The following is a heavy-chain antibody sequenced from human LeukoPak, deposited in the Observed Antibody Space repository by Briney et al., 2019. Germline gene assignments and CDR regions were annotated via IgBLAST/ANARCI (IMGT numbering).Heavy chain of an antibody. J-gene: IGHJ6*02. D-gene: IGHD3-10*01. CDR3: ARAYGSGSYWSPQDGYYYYYGMDV. V-gene: IGHV1-69*04. Sequence: VASVKVSCKASGGTFSSYAISWVRHAPGQGLEWMGRIIPILGIANYAQKFQGRVTITADKSTSTAYMELSSLRSEDTAVYYCARAYGSGSYWSPQDGYYYYYGMDVWGQGTTVTVSS. CDR1: GGTFSSYA. CDR2: IIPILGIA.